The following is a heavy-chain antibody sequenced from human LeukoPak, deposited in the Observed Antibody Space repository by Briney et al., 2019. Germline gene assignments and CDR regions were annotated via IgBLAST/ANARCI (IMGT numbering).Heavy chain of an antibody. CDR2: IYYSGST. CDR1: GVSISSYY. CDR3: ASQSSSWSAYFQH. J-gene: IGHJ1*01. Sequence: SETLSLTCTVSGVSISSYYWSWIRQPPGKGLEWIGYIYYSGSTNYNPSLKSRVTISVDTSKNQFSLKLSSVTAADTAVYYCASQSSSWSAYFQHWGQGTLVTVSS. D-gene: IGHD6-13*01. V-gene: IGHV4-59*01.